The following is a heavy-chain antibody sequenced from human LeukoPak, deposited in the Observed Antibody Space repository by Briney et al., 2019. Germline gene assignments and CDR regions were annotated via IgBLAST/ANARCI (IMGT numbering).Heavy chain of an antibody. V-gene: IGHV4-34*01. CDR1: GGSFSGYY. CDR2: INHSGST. D-gene: IGHD6-19*01. CDR3: ARGIAVAGTHFDY. J-gene: IGHJ4*02. Sequence: PSGTLSLTCAVYGGSFSGYYWSWIRQPPGKGLEWIGEINHSGSTNYNPSLKSRVTISVDTSKNQFSLKLSSVTAADTAVYHCARGIAVAGTHFDYWGQGTLVTVSS.